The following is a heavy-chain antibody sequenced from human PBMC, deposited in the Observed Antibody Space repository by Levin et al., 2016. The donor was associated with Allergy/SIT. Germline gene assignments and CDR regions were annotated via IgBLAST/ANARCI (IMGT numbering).Heavy chain of an antibody. CDR3: AKCTVVVSTTSYFDY. Sequence: SLRLSCVASGFTFGDFTMHWVRQAPGKGLEWVSSISWNSGSVAYADSVKGRFTISRDNAKNSLYLQMSSLRAEDTALYFCAKCTVVVSTTSYFDYWGQGALVTVSS. CDR2: ISWNSGSV. CDR1: GFTFGDFT. V-gene: IGHV3-9*01. J-gene: IGHJ4*02. D-gene: IGHD2-15*01.